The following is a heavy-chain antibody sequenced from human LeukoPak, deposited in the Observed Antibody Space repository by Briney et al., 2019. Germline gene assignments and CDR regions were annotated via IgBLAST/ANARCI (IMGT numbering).Heavy chain of an antibody. J-gene: IGHJ4*02. D-gene: IGHD3-3*01. CDR2: IYSGGST. CDR3: ARTSYTNDFWSGYYDFDY. Sequence: GGSLRLSCAASGFTVSSNYMSWVRQAPGKALEWVSVIYSGGSTYYADSVKGRFTISRDNSKNTLYLQMNSLRAEDTAVYYCARTSYTNDFWSGYYDFDYWGQGTLVTVSS. V-gene: IGHV3-66*02. CDR1: GFTVSSNY.